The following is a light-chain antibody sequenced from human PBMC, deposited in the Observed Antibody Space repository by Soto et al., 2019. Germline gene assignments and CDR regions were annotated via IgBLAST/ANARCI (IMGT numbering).Light chain of an antibody. J-gene: IGLJ1*01. CDR2: GNN. CDR3: QSYDSSLSGYV. CDR1: STDVGGYNY. Sequence: QSVLTQPPSAAGSPGQSVTISCTGTSTDVGGYNYVSWYQQYPGKAPKLLIYGNNNRPSGVPDRFSGSKSGTSASLAITGLQADDEADYYCQSYDSSLSGYVFGTGTKVTVL. V-gene: IGLV2-8*01.